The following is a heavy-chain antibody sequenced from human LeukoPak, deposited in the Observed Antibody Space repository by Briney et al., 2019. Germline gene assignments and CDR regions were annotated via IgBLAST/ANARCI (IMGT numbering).Heavy chain of an antibody. D-gene: IGHD6-6*01. Sequence: TGGSLRLSCTASGFSFSGHWMHWARQLPGKGLVWVSRISPTGSTTSYADSVKGRFTVSRDNAKNTLYLQVNNLRAEVTAVYYCARGPNSNWSGLDFWGQGTLLTVSS. CDR2: ISPTGSTT. V-gene: IGHV3-74*01. J-gene: IGHJ4*02. CDR1: GFSFSGHW. CDR3: ARGPNSNWSGLDF.